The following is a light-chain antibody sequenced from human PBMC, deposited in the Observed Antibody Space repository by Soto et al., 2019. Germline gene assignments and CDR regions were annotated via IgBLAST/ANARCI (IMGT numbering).Light chain of an antibody. CDR2: GAS. V-gene: IGKV3-15*01. CDR1: QSVSSN. Sequence: ETAMAQSPATLSLAAGERATLSCRASQSVSSNLAWYQQKPGQAPRLLIYGASTRATGTAARFSGSGSGTDFTLTISSLQSEDFAVYYCQQYNNWPRTFGQGTKVEFK. CDR3: QQYNNWPRT. J-gene: IGKJ1*01.